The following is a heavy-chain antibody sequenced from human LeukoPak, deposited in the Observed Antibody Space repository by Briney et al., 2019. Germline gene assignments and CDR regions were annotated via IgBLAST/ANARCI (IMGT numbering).Heavy chain of an antibody. V-gene: IGHV3-23*01. J-gene: IGHJ4*02. D-gene: IGHD3-22*01. CDR1: GFTFSSYA. CDR3: AKYDSSGYLIR. Sequence: PGGSLRLSCAASGFTFSSYAMSWVRQAPGKGLEWVSTISGSGSTYYADSVKGRFTISRDNSKNTLYLQMNSLRAEDTAVYYCAKYDSSGYLIRWGQGTLVTVSS. CDR2: ISGSGST.